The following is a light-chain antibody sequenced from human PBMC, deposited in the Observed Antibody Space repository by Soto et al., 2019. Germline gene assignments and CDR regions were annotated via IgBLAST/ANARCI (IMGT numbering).Light chain of an antibody. CDR2: DVS. V-gene: IGKV1-39*01. J-gene: IGKJ2*01. Sequence: DIQMTQSPSSLSASVGDRVTITCRASQSISNYLNWYQQRPGKAPNLLIYDVSSLQSGVPTRFSGSRSGTYFTLTISSLQPEDFASYYCQQGYSFPYTFGQGTKLEIK. CDR3: QQGYSFPYT. CDR1: QSISNY.